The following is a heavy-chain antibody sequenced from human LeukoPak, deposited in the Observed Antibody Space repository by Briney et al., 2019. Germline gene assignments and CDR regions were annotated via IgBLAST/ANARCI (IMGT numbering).Heavy chain of an antibody. Sequence: GRSLRLSCAASGISFSRHGMHWVRQAPGKGLEWVAGIWYDGSNKNYADSVKGRFTISRDNSKNTLYLQMNSLRAEDTAVYYCACQEECSGGSCYPGYWGQGALVTVSS. J-gene: IGHJ4*02. CDR3: ACQEECSGGSCYPGY. CDR1: GISFSRHG. CDR2: IWYDGSNK. V-gene: IGHV3-33*01. D-gene: IGHD2-15*01.